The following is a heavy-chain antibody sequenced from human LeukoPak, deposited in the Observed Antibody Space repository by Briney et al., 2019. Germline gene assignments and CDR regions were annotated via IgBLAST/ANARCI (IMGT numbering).Heavy chain of an antibody. CDR1: GGSISSYY. J-gene: IGHJ4*02. Sequence: SETLSLTCAVYGGSISSYYWSWIRQPPGKGLEWIGYIYYSGSTNYNPSLKSRVTISVDTSKNQFSLKLSSVTAADTAVYYCARAGCSSTSCYVDAIDYWGQGTLVTVSS. CDR2: IYYSGST. CDR3: ARAGCSSTSCYVDAIDY. V-gene: IGHV4-59*01. D-gene: IGHD2-2*01.